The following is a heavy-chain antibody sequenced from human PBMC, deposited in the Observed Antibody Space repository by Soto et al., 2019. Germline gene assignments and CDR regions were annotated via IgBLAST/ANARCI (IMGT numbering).Heavy chain of an antibody. CDR2: IYSSGIT. CDR3: AKVFTVFGPVSRFWLDP. Sequence: QVRLQESGPGLVKPSQTLSLQCTVSGASISSGDYYWSWVRQPPGTGLEWIGYIYSSGITYFNPSPKSRVAISRETSKNQFFLTLSSVTAADTSVYFCAKVFTVFGPVSRFWLDPCGQGTLVTVSS. V-gene: IGHV4-30-4*01. J-gene: IGHJ5*02. CDR1: GASISSGDYY. D-gene: IGHD3-3*01.